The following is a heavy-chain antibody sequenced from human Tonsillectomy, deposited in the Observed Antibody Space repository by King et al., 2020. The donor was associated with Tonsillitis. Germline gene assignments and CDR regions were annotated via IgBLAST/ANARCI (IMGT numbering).Heavy chain of an antibody. J-gene: IGHJ4*02. V-gene: IGHV1-18*04. CDR2: INTYNDNT. CDR1: GYTFNTYG. D-gene: IGHD4-11*01. Sequence: VQLVQSGAEVKKPGASVKVSCKASGYTFNTYGITWVRQAPGQGLEWMGWINTYNDNTNYAQNLQDRVTMTTGTSTSTAYMELRSLRSDDTAIYYCARGEAMTTFDFWGQGTLVTVSS. CDR3: ARGEAMTTFDF.